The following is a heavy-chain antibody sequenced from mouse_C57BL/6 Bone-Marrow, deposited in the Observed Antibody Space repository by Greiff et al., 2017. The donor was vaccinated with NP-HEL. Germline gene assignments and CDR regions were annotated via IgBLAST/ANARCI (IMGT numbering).Heavy chain of an antibody. CDR1: GFTFSSYG. CDR3: ASPYDYDVAGCAY. V-gene: IGHV5-6*01. J-gene: IGHJ3*01. CDR2: ISSGGSYT. D-gene: IGHD2-4*01. Sequence: EVQGVESGGDLVKPGGSLKLSCAASGFTFSSYGMSWVRQTPDKRLEWVATISSGGSYTYYPDSVKGRFTISRDNAKNTLYLQMCSLKSEDTAMYYCASPYDYDVAGCAYWGQGTLVTVSA.